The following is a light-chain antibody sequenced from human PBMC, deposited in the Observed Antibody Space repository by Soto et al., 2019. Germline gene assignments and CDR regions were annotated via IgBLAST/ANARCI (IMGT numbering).Light chain of an antibody. CDR3: QQYASSSYT. CDR1: QSVSSTY. Sequence: EIVLTQSPGTLSLSPGERATLSCRASQSVSSTYLAWYQQEPGQAPRVLMFGASSRATGIPDRFSGSGSGTDFTLTISRLEPEDSAVYYCQQYASSSYTFGQGTKLEI. J-gene: IGKJ2*01. CDR2: GAS. V-gene: IGKV3-20*01.